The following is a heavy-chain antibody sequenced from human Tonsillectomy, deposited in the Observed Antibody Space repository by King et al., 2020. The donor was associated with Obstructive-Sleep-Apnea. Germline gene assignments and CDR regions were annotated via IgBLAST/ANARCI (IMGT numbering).Heavy chain of an antibody. D-gene: IGHD3-16*01. CDR2: IRSTPYGGTT. J-gene: IGHJ4*02. V-gene: IGHV3-49*03. Sequence: DVQLVESGGGLVQPGRSLRLSCTASGFTFGDYGLSWFRQAPGKGLEWVGFIRSTPYGGTTEYAASVKGRFTISRDDSKSIAYLQMNSLKTEDTAVYYCARVMDDYVWGSYYYWGQGTLVTVSS. CDR3: ARVMDDYVWGSYYY. CDR1: GFTFGDYG.